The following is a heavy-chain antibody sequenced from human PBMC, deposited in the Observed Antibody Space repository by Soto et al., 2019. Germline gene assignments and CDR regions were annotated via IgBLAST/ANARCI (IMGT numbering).Heavy chain of an antibody. V-gene: IGHV3-33*01. Sequence: GGSLRLSCAASGFTFSSYGMHWVRQAPGKGLEWVAVIWYDGSNKYYADSVKGRFTISRDNSKNTLYLQMNSLRAEDTAVYYCARDQCSSTSCYIKYGMDVWGQGTTVTVSS. J-gene: IGHJ6*02. CDR2: IWYDGSNK. D-gene: IGHD2-2*02. CDR1: GFTFSSYG. CDR3: ARDQCSSTSCYIKYGMDV.